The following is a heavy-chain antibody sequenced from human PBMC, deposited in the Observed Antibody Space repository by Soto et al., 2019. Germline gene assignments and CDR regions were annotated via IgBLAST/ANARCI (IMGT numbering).Heavy chain of an antibody. D-gene: IGHD3-16*01. CDR1: GFTVSSHD. Sequence: EVQLLESGGGLVQPGGSLRLSCLASGFTVSSHDMIWVRQAPGKGLEWVSGVSGGGLTSYADSEKGRFTISRDKSRNTLYLQMNSLRVEYTAVYYFGTGFWGDYWGQGTLVTVSS. V-gene: IGHV3-23*01. CDR2: VSGGGLT. CDR3: GTGFWGDY. J-gene: IGHJ4*02.